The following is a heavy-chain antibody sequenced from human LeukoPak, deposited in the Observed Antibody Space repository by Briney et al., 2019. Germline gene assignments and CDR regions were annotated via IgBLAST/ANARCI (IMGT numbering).Heavy chain of an antibody. J-gene: IGHJ6*02. V-gene: IGHV4-59*01. CDR2: IYYSGNT. CDR3: AREDSSWYGGYYYYGMDV. CDR1: GGSISSYY. Sequence: PSETLSRTSTVSGGSISSYYWSWIRQPPGEGLEWIGYIYYSGNTTDNPSLKRRVTISVDTSKDQFSLKLSSVTAADTAVYYCAREDSSWYGGYYYYGMDVWGQGTTVTVSS. D-gene: IGHD6-13*01.